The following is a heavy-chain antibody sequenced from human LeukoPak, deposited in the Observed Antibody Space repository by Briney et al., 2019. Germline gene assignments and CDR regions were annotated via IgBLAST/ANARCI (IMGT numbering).Heavy chain of an antibody. D-gene: IGHD2-2*01. V-gene: IGHV4-38-2*02. J-gene: IGHJ6*02. Sequence: SETLTLTCTVSGYSISSAYYWGWIRQPPGKGLEWIGIIYHAGGTFYDPSLESRVTISPDTSKNQFSLKLTSVTAADTAVYYCARSTAVHSYYYGMDVWGQGTTVTVSS. CDR3: ARSTAVHSYYYGMDV. CDR1: GYSISSAYY. CDR2: IYHAGGT.